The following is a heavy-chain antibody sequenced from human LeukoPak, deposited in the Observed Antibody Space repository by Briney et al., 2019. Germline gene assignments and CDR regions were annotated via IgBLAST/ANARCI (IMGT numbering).Heavy chain of an antibody. D-gene: IGHD6-6*01. J-gene: IGHJ4*02. CDR3: ANSSLVVPYDY. CDR2: ITGSGGRT. Sequence: GGSLRLSCAASGFTFNNYSMSWVRQAPGKGLEWVSTITGSGGRTYYADSVKGRFTISRDNSKNTLYLQMDSLRADDTAVYYGANSSLVVPYDYWGQGTLVTVSS. CDR1: GFTFNNYS. V-gene: IGHV3-23*01.